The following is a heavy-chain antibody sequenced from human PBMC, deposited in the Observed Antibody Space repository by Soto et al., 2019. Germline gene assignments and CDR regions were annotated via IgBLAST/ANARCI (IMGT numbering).Heavy chain of an antibody. D-gene: IGHD6-6*01. J-gene: IGHJ4*02. Sequence: SETLSLTCTVSGGSISSSSYYWGWIRQPPGKGLEWIGSIYYSGSTYYNPSLKSRVTISVDTSKNQFSLKLSSVTAADTAVYYCARLDDSSSSAPYYFDYWGQGTLVTVSS. CDR1: GGSISSSSYY. CDR2: IYYSGST. CDR3: ARLDDSSSSAPYYFDY. V-gene: IGHV4-39*01.